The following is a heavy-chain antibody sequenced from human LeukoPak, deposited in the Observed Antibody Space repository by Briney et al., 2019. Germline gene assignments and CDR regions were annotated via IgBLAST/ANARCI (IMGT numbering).Heavy chain of an antibody. V-gene: IGHV3-48*03. Sequence: PGGSLRPSCAASGFTFSSFEMNWVRQAPGKGLEWVSYISSTGAIYYADSVKGRFTSSRDNAKNSLYLQMNSLRADDTAVYYCARGRAGFFDYWGQGTLVTVSS. CDR1: GFTFSSFE. D-gene: IGHD6-19*01. CDR2: ISSTGAI. CDR3: ARGRAGFFDY. J-gene: IGHJ4*02.